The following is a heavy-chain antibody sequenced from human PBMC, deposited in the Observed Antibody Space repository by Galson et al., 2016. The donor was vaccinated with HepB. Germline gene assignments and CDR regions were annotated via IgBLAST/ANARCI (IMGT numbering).Heavy chain of an antibody. CDR2: VYYSGST. V-gene: IGHV4-39*01. J-gene: IGHJ4*02. Sequence: ETLSLTCTVSGGSISSSHYYCGWIRQPPGKGLEWIGNVYYSGSTYYNPSLKSRVAISVDTSKNQFSLKLTSVTAADTAVYYCATYLGGIVRASDYWGQGTLVTVSS. D-gene: IGHD1-26*01. CDR3: ATYLGGIVRASDY. CDR1: GGSISSSHYY.